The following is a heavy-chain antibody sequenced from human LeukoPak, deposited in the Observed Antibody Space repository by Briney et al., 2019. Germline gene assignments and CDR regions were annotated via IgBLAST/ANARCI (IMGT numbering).Heavy chain of an antibody. Sequence: GGSLRLSCAASGFTFNNAWMNWVRQAPGKGPEWVGRIKKRSDGGTTDYAAPVKDRFIISRDDSQDTLYLQMNTLKTEDTAVYYCTRDWYHAFDFWGQGTVVTVSS. J-gene: IGHJ3*01. CDR2: IKKRSDGGTT. CDR3: TRDWYHAFDF. V-gene: IGHV3-15*07. CDR1: GFTFNNAW. D-gene: IGHD3-9*01.